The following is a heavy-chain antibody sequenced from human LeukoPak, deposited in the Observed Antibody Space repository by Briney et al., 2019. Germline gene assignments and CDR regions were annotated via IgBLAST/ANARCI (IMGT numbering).Heavy chain of an antibody. V-gene: IGHV3-48*03. CDR1: GFTFSSYE. J-gene: IGHJ4*02. Sequence: QPGGSLRLSCAASGFTFSSYEMNWVRQAPGKGLEWVSYISSSGSTIYYADSVKGRFTNSRDNARNSLYLQMNSLRVEDTAVYYCARLPQLVQRHFDYWGQGTLVTVSS. D-gene: IGHD6-13*01. CDR2: ISSSGSTI. CDR3: ARLPQLVQRHFDY.